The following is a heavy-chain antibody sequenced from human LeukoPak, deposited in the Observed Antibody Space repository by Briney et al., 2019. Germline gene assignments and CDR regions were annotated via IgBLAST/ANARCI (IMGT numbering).Heavy chain of an antibody. V-gene: IGHV3-15*01. CDR2: IKSKTDGGTT. CDR1: GFTFSNAR. Sequence: GGSLRLSCAASGFTFSNARMSWVRQAPGKGLEWVGRIKSKTDGGTTDYAAPVKGRFTISRDDSKNTLYLQMNSLKTEDTAVYYCTTDRTDTAMVTGHYFDYWGQGTLVTVSS. D-gene: IGHD5-18*01. J-gene: IGHJ4*02. CDR3: TTDRTDTAMVTGHYFDY.